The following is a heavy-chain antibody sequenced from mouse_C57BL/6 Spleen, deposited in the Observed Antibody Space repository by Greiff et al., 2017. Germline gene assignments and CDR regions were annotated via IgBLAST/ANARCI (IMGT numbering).Heavy chain of an antibody. J-gene: IGHJ4*01. V-gene: IGHV1-15*01. CDR3: TGLRRPYYYAMDY. CDR1: GYTFTDYE. Sequence: VQLQESGAELVRPGASVTLSCKASGYTFTDYEMHWVKQTPVHGLEWIGAIDPETGGTAYNQKFKGKAILTADKSSSTAYMELRSLTSEDSAVYYCTGLRRPYYYAMDYWGQGTSVTVSS. CDR2: IDPETGGT. D-gene: IGHD2-4*01.